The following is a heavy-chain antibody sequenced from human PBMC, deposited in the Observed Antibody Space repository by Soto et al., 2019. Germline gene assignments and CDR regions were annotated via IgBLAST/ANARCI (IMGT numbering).Heavy chain of an antibody. CDR1: GFTGSHYY. CDR3: ARVRSYPDYKYYMDV. V-gene: IGHV3-66*01. Sequence: EVQLVESGGDLVQPGGSLRLSCAASGFTGSHYYMNWVRQAPGRGLEWVSVIYTGDNTNYADSVKGRFTLSRDESMNMLYLQMNSLRAEDTAVYYCARVRSYPDYKYYMDVWGTGTTVTVSS. CDR2: IYTGDNT. D-gene: IGHD3-10*01. J-gene: IGHJ6*04.